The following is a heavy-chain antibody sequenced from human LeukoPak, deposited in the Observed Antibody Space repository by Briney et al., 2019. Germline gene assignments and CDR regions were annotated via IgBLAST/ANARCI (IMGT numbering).Heavy chain of an antibody. CDR2: TNRSEAT. J-gene: IGHJ1*01. Sequence: SETLSLTCAVYGGSFSGYYWSWIRQPPGKGLEWIGETNRSEATDYNPSFKSRATILVDTSKNQFSLKLSSVTAADTAVYYCAREAQYCSGGRCYGGYFQHWGQGTLVTVSS. V-gene: IGHV4-34*01. CDR1: GGSFSGYY. CDR3: AREAQYCSGGRCYGGYFQH. D-gene: IGHD2-15*01.